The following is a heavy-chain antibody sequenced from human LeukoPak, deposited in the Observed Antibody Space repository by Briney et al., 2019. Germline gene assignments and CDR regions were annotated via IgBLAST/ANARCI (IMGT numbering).Heavy chain of an antibody. CDR1: GYTFTSYG. CDR3: ARGEIGGNFDP. V-gene: IGHV1-3*01. Sequence: ASVKVSCKASGYTFTSYGMHWVRQAPGQRLEWMGWINAGNGNTKYSQKFQGRVTITRDTSASTAYMELSSLRSEDTAVYYCARGEIGGNFDPWGQGTLVTVSS. J-gene: IGHJ5*02. CDR2: INAGNGNT. D-gene: IGHD4-23*01.